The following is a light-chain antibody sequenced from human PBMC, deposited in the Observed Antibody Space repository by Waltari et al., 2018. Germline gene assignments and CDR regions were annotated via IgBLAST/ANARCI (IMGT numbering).Light chain of an antibody. Sequence: IQMTQSPSSLSASVGDRVTISCRASQNIGNYLNWYQHKPGKAPNLLIFAASSLQSGVPSRFSGSGSGTDFTLTISSLQPEDFATYYCQQGNSVLFTFGQGTRLEI. CDR1: QNIGNY. J-gene: IGKJ5*01. CDR2: AAS. CDR3: QQGNSVLFT. V-gene: IGKV1-39*01.